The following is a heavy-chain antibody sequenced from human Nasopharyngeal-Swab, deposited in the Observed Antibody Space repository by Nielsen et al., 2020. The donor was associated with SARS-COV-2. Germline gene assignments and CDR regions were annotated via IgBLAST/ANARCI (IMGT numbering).Heavy chain of an antibody. CDR1: GFTFSSYA. V-gene: IGHV3-23*01. Sequence: GESLKISCAASGFTFSSYAMSRVRQAPGKGLEWVSVITYSGISTYYADSVKGRFTISRDNSKNTLYLQMNNLRAEDTAVYYCARRVVAAPYYFDCWGQGTLVTVSS. J-gene: IGHJ4*02. CDR2: ITYSGIST. D-gene: IGHD3-22*01. CDR3: ARRVVAAPYYFDC.